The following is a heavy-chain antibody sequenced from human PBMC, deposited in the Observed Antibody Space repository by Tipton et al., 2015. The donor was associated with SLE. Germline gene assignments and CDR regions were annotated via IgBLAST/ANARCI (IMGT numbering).Heavy chain of an antibody. V-gene: IGHV4-39*07. J-gene: IGHJ4*02. CDR3: ARIRGSGYDYGGFDY. D-gene: IGHD5-12*01. CDR1: GGSISSSSYY. Sequence: GLVKPSETLSLTCTVSGGSISSSSYYWGWIRQPPGKGLEWIGSIYYSGSTYYNPSLKSRVTISVDTSKNQFSLKLSSVTAADTAVYYCARIRGSGYDYGGFDYWGQGTLVTVSS. CDR2: IYYSGST.